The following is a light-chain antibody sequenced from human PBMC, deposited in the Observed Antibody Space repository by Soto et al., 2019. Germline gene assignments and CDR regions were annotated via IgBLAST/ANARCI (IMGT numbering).Light chain of an antibody. CDR2: VEGSGSY. V-gene: IGLV4-60*02. CDR1: SGHKTYI. Sequence: QAVVTQSSSASASLGSSVKVTCTLSSGHKTYIIAWHQQQPGKAPRYLMKVEGSGSYNKGSGVPDRFSGSSSGADRYLTISNLQFEDEADYYCETWDSYTRVFGGGTQLTVL. J-gene: IGLJ3*02. CDR3: ETWDSYTRV.